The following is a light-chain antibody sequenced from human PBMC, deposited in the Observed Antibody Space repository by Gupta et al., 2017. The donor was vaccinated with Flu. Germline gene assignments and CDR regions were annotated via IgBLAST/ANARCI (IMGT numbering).Light chain of an antibody. CDR1: QSVSSY. CDR2: DAS. V-gene: IGKV3-11*01. Sequence: EIVLTQSPATLSLSPGERATLSCRASQSVSSYLAWYQQKPGQAPMLLIYDASNRATGIPARLSGSGYGIDFTLTISIREPEDFAVYYCQQRSNWPPLTFGGGTKVEIK. CDR3: QQRSNWPPLT. J-gene: IGKJ4*01.